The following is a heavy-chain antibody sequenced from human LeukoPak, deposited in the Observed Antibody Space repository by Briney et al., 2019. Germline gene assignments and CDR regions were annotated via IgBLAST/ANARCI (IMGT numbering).Heavy chain of an antibody. CDR3: TRDRFGTAGLDN. Sequence: SQTLSLTCTVSGGSISSGGYYWSWIRQVPGKGLEWIGNIYYSGSAYYNPSLKSRTTISIDTSKNQFSLKLSSVTAADTAVYYCTRDRFGTAGLDNWGQGTLVTVSS. V-gene: IGHV4-31*03. CDR2: IYYSGSA. CDR1: GGSISSGGYY. D-gene: IGHD1-1*01. J-gene: IGHJ4*02.